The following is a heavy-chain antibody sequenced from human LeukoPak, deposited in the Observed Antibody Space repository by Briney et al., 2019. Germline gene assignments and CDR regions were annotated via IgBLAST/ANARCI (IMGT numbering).Heavy chain of an antibody. D-gene: IGHD3-3*01. J-gene: IGHJ3*02. CDR2: IIPIFGTA. CDR3: ARDFDFWSGYHDAFDI. CDR1: GGTFSSYA. Sequence: SVKVSCKASGGTFSSYAISWVRQAPGQGLEWMGGIIPIFGTANYAQKFQGRVTITADESTSTAYMELSSLRSEDTAVYYCARDFDFWSGYHDAFDIWGQGTMVTVSS. V-gene: IGHV1-69*01.